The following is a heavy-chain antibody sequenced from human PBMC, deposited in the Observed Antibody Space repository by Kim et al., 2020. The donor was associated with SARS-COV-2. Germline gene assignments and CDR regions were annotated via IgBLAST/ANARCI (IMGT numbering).Heavy chain of an antibody. J-gene: IGHJ4*02. CDR3: AKLIWGATAGAHL. V-gene: IGHV3-23*01. D-gene: IGHD6-13*01. Sequence: YADSVKSRFTISRDDSTTTLYLQMSSLRVEDTAVYYCAKLIWGATAGAHLWGQGILVTVSS.